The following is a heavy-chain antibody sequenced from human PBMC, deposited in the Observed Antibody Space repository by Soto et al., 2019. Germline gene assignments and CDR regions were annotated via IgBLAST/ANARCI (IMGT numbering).Heavy chain of an antibody. D-gene: IGHD2-2*01. CDR1: GFTFSDYY. Sequence: QVQLVESGGGLVKPGGSLRLSCAASGFTFSDYYMSWIRQAPGKGLEWVSYISSSSSYTNYADSVKGRFTISRDNANKSLYLQMNSLRAEDTAVYYCARDVPPQLGTVAFFDYWGQGTLVTVSS. J-gene: IGHJ4*02. CDR3: ARDVPPQLGTVAFFDY. CDR2: ISSSSSYT. V-gene: IGHV3-11*06.